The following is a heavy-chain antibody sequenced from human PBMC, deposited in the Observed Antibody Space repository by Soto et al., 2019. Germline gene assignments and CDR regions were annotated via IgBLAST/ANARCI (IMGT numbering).Heavy chain of an antibody. CDR1: GFTFSSYA. D-gene: IGHD6-19*01. CDR3: VKDRLSSSGWFYNDAFDI. CDR2: ISSNGGST. V-gene: IGHV3-64D*08. J-gene: IGHJ3*02. Sequence: GGSLRLSCSASGFTFSSYAMHWVRQAPGKGLEYVSAISSNGGSTYYADSVKGRFTISRDNSKNTLYLQMSSLRAEDTAVYYCVKDRLSSSGWFYNDAFDIWGQGTMVTVSS.